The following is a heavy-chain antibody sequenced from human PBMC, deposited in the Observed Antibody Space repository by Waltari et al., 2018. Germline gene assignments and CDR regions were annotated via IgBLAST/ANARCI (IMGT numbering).Heavy chain of an antibody. D-gene: IGHD3-16*02. Sequence: QVQLVQSGAEVKKPGSSVKVSCKASGGTFSSYAILGIANYAQKFQGRVTITADESTSTAYMELSSLRSEDTAVYYCARGGQGDYIWGSYRYAPDYWGQGTLVTVSS. CDR1: GGTFSSYA. CDR2: LGIA. CDR3: ARGGQGDYIWGSYRYAPDY. V-gene: IGHV1-69*04. J-gene: IGHJ4*02.